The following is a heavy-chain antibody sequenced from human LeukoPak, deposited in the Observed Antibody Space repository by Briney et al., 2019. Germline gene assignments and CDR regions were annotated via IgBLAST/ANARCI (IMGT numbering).Heavy chain of an antibody. D-gene: IGHD6-25*01. Sequence: SETLSLTCTVSGGSISSGGYYWSWIRQHPGKGLEWIGYIYYSGSTYYNPSLKSRVTISVDTSKYQFSLKLSSVTAADTAVYYCARAGTAARRGFDYWGQGTLVTVSS. CDR3: ARAGTAARRGFDY. CDR1: GGSISSGGYY. V-gene: IGHV4-31*03. CDR2: IYYSGST. J-gene: IGHJ4*02.